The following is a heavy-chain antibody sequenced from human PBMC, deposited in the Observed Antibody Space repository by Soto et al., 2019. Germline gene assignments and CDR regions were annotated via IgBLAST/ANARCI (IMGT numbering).Heavy chain of an antibody. CDR2: ITPNSGGT. CDR1: GYTFTGHY. CDR3: ARDGGPVVPAAALDY. J-gene: IGHJ4*02. V-gene: IGHV1-2*02. Sequence: GSVKVSCKASGYTFTGHYMHWVRQSPGQGLEWMGWITPNSGGTNYAEKFQGRVTMTRDTSISTAYMELSRLRSDDTAVYYCARDGGPVVPAAALDYWGQGSLVTVSS. D-gene: IGHD2-2*01.